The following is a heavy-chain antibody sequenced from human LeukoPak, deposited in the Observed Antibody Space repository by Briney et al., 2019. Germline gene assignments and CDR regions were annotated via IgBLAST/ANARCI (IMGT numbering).Heavy chain of an antibody. CDR1: GDSVSSNSVT. J-gene: IGHJ5*02. V-gene: IGHV6-1*01. CDR2: TYYRSTWYN. CDR3: ARRLTQYDCFDP. Sequence: SQTLSVTCAISGDSVSSNSVTWNWIRQSPSRGLEWLRRTYYRSTWYNDYAVSVRGRITVNPDTSKNQFSLHLNSVTPEDTAVYYCARRLTQYDCFDPWGQGILVTVSS. D-gene: IGHD2-2*01.